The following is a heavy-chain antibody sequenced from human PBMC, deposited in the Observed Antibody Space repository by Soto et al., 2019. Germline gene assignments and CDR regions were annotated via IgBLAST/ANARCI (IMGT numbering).Heavy chain of an antibody. J-gene: IGHJ2*01. Sequence: ASVKVSCKASRGSFSSFGITWVRQAPGQRLEWMGWINGGNGHTKYSHKFQGRVTITRDTSASTVYMELSSLRSEDTAVYYCARSGYSSGWYHWYFDFWGRGTLVTVSS. CDR1: RGSFSSFG. CDR3: ARSGYSSGWYHWYFDF. V-gene: IGHV1-3*01. CDR2: INGGNGHT. D-gene: IGHD6-19*01.